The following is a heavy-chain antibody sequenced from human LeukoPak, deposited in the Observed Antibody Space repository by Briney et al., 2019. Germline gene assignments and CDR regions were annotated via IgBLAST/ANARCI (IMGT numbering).Heavy chain of an antibody. V-gene: IGHV1-24*01. J-gene: IGHJ4*02. CDR1: GYTLTELS. CDR2: FDPEDGET. D-gene: IGHD3-3*01. Sequence: ASVKVSCKVSGYTLTELSMHWVRQAPGKGLEWMGGFDPEDGETIYAQKFQGRVTMTEDTSTDTAYMELSSLRSEDTAVYYCATDERIRHGEWLLYTYWGQGTLVTVSS. CDR3: ATDERIRHGEWLLYTY.